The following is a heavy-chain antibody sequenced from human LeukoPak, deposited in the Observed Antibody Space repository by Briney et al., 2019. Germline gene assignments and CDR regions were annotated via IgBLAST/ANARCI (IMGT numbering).Heavy chain of an antibody. D-gene: IGHD6-19*01. CDR3: AKPMSGGLAVSADWFHP. J-gene: IGHJ5*01. V-gene: IGHV3-33*06. CDR1: GFIFSNYG. CDR2: KWYDGSKK. Sequence: GGSLRFSCEGAGFIFSNYGIHWVRKAPDKRLGWVAVKWYDGSKKYYEDSAKGRFIISRDNSKNMVYLQMNSLRVEDTATYYSAKPMSGGLAVSADWFHPWGQGTLVVVSS.